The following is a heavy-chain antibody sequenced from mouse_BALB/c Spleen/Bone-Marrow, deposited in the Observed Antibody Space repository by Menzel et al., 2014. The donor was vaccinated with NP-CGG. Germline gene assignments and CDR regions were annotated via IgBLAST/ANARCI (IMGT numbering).Heavy chain of an antibody. V-gene: IGHV5-17*02. Sequence: EVHLVESGGGLVQPGGSRKLSCAASGFTFSSFGMHWVRQAPEKGLVWVAYISSGSSTIYYADTVMGRFTISRDNPKNTLFLQMTSLRSEDTAMYYCARSGSSSGYFDYWGQGTTLTVSS. CDR2: ISSGSSTI. J-gene: IGHJ2*01. CDR1: GFTFSSFG. CDR3: ARSGSSSGYFDY. D-gene: IGHD1-1*01.